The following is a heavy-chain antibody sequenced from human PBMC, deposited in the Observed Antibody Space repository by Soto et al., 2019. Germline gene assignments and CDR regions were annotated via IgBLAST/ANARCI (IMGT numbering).Heavy chain of an antibody. J-gene: IGHJ6*02. CDR3: ARGGSGWYLYYYGMDV. CDR1: GGSFSGYY. D-gene: IGHD6-19*01. CDR2: INHSGST. V-gene: IGHV4-34*01. Sequence: QVQLQQWGAGLLKPSETLSLTCSVYGGSFSGYYWSWIRQPPGKGLEWIGEINHSGSTNYNPSLKSRVTISVDTSKNQFSLKLSSVTAADKAVYYCARGGSGWYLYYYGMDVWGQGTKVTVSS.